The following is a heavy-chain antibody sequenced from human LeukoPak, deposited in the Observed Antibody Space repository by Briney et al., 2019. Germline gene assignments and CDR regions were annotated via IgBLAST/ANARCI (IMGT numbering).Heavy chain of an antibody. D-gene: IGHD5-12*01. CDR2: INPNSGGT. CDR3: ARVRRNSGYANFDY. V-gene: IGHV1-2*02. Sequence: ASVKVSCKASGYTFTGYYTHWVRQAPGQGLEWMGWINPNSGGTNYAQKFQGRVTMTRDTSISTAYMELSRLRSDDTAVYYCARVRRNSGYANFDYWGQGTLVTVSS. CDR1: GYTFTGYY. J-gene: IGHJ4*02.